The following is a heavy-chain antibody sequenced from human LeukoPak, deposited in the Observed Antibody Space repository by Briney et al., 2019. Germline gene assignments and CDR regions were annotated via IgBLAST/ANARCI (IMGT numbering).Heavy chain of an antibody. V-gene: IGHV3-30-3*01. CDR1: GFTFSSYA. Sequence: GRSLRLSCAASGFTFSSYAMHWVRQAPGKGLEWVAVISYDGSNKYYADSVKGRFTISRDNSKNTLYLQMNSLRAEDTAVYYCARAAYHYGMDVGGQGTTVTVSS. CDR2: ISYDGSNK. CDR3: ARAAYHYGMDV. J-gene: IGHJ6*02.